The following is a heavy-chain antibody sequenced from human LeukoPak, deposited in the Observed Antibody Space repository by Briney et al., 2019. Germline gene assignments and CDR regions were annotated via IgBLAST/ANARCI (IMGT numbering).Heavy chain of an antibody. CDR2: IRYDGSPK. CDR3: AREKTTYYDILTGYWDAFDI. D-gene: IGHD3-9*01. V-gene: IGHV3-30*02. J-gene: IGHJ3*02. Sequence: GGSLRLSCTASGFTFTNYGMHWVRQAPGKGLEWVAFIRYDGSPKYYADSVKGRFTISRDNAKNSLYLQMNSLRAEDTAVYYCAREKTTYYDILTGYWDAFDIWGQGTMVTVSS. CDR1: GFTFTNYG.